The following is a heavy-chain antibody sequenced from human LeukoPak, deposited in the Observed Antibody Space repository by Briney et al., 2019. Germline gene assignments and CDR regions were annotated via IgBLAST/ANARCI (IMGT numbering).Heavy chain of an antibody. CDR3: RREYGRSEYPDY. J-gene: IGHJ4*02. Sequence: TGVSLRLSCAASGFTFINYWMSWVRQAPGKGLEWVANIKPDGGETYYVDSLMGRFTISRDNAQNSLYLQMNSLRAEDTAVYYCRREYGRSEYPDYWGQGTLVTVSS. CDR2: IKPDGGET. V-gene: IGHV3-7*01. CDR1: GFTFINYW. D-gene: IGHD6-6*01.